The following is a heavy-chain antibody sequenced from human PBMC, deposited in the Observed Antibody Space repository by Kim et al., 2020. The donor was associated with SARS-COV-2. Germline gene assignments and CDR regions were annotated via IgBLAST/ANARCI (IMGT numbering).Heavy chain of an antibody. CDR3: AKVHDFGYFQN. Sequence: GGSLRLSCAASGFTFTMYALGWVRQAPGKGLEWVSTITGSGSRTFYADSVKGRFTVSRDNSENTLYLQMNSLRVEDTALYFCAKVHDFGYFQNWGQGAL. D-gene: IGHD3-3*01. J-gene: IGHJ1*01. V-gene: IGHV3-23*01. CDR1: GFTFTMYA. CDR2: ITGSGSRT.